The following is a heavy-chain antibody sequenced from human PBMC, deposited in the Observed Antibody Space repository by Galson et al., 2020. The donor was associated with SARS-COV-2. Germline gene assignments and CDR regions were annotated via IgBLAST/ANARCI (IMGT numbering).Heavy chain of an antibody. J-gene: IGHJ6*03. V-gene: IGHV4-31*01. CDR2: LNYSAST. CDR1: GGSFSSYCCY. Sequence: SETLSLTCTVSGGSFSSYCCYWSCLRPHPGQGLEWISYLNYSASTYHNPYRQRPITISVDTSKNQLSLRLSSVTAADTAVYYCARVIVATSCHGEYYYYYMDVWGKGTTVTVSS. CDR3: ARVIVATSCHGEYYYYYMDV. D-gene: IGHD5-12*01.